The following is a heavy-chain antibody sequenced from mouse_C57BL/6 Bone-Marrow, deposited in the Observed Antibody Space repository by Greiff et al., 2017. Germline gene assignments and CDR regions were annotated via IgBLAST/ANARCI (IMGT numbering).Heavy chain of an antibody. D-gene: IGHD1-1*01. V-gene: IGHV2-2*01. J-gene: IGHJ1*03. CDR2: IWSGGST. CDR1: GFSLTSYG. CDR3: ARKGYGSSCWYFDV. Sequence: QVQLKESGPGLVQPSQSLSITCTVSGFSLTSYGVHWVRQSPGKGLEWLGVIWSGGSTDYNAAFISRLSISKDNSKSQVFFKMNSLQADDTAIYYCARKGYGSSCWYFDVWGTGTTVTVSS.